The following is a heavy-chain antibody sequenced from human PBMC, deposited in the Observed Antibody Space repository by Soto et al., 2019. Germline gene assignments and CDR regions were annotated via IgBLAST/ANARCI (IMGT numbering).Heavy chain of an antibody. CDR2: INAGNGNT. V-gene: IGHV1-3*05. CDR1: GYTFTSYA. D-gene: IGHD6-19*01. CDR3: ARGGGWYVWFYP. Sequence: QVQLVQSGAEEKKPGASVKVSCKASGYTFTSYAMHWVRQAPGQRLEWMGWINAGNGNTKYSQKFQGRVTITRDTSASRAYMELSSLRSEDTAVYYCARGGGWYVWFYPWGQGSLVTVSS. J-gene: IGHJ5*02.